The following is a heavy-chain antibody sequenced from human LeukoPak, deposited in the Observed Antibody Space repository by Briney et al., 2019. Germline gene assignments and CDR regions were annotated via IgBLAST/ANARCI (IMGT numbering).Heavy chain of an antibody. CDR2: IKQDGSGK. CDR3: AREKPFYDSSGYYYPIAFDY. V-gene: IGHV3-7*03. J-gene: IGHJ4*02. D-gene: IGHD3-22*01. CDR1: GFTFSSYW. Sequence: HPGGSLRLSCAASGFTFSSYWMSWVRQAPGKGLEWVANIKQDGSGKYYVDSVKGRFTISRDNAKNSLYLQMNSLRAEDTALYYCAREKPFYDSSGYYYPIAFDYWGQGTLVTVSS.